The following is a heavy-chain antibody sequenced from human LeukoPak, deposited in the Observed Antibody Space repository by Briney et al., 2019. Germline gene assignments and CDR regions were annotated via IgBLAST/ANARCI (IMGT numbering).Heavy chain of an antibody. CDR1: GFSFNTYA. J-gene: IGHJ4*02. CDR2: VTHSGART. CDR3: AKDYGNDSSGFNY. Sequence: GGSLRLSCETSGFSFNTYAMSWVRQTPGKGLEWVAGVTHSGARTYYADSVKGRFAISRGSSKKTVYLHMNGLSAEDTAVYYCAKDYGNDSSGFNYWGQGTLVTVSS. V-gene: IGHV3-23*01. D-gene: IGHD3-22*01.